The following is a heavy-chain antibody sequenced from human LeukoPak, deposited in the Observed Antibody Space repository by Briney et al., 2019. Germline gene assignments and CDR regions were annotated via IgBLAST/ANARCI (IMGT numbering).Heavy chain of an antibody. CDR3: AKGPGDSSGYYLFDY. CDR1: GFTFDDYA. V-gene: IGHV3-43*02. Sequence: GGSLRLSCAASGFTFDDYAMHWVRHAPGKGLEWVSLISGDGGSTYYADSVKGRFTISRDNSKNSLYLQMNSLRTEDTALYYCAKGPGDSSGYYLFDYWGRGTLVTVSS. J-gene: IGHJ4*02. CDR2: ISGDGGST. D-gene: IGHD3-22*01.